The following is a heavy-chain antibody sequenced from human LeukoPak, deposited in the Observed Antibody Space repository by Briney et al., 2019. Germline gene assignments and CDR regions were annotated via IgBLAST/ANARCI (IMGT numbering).Heavy chain of an antibody. CDR3: ARSSDYSTFDY. Sequence: SETLSLTCTVYGGSISSGDYYWSWIRQPPGKGLEWIGYIYYSGSTYYNPSLKSRVTISVDTSKNQFSLKLSSVTAADTAVYYCARSSDYSTFDYWGQGTLVTVSS. CDR2: IYYSGST. V-gene: IGHV4-30-4*01. CDR1: GGSISSGDYY. D-gene: IGHD4-11*01. J-gene: IGHJ4*02.